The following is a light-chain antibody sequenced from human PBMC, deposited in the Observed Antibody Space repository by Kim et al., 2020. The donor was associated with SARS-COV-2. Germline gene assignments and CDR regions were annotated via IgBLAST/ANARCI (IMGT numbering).Light chain of an antibody. V-gene: IGKV3-20*01. CDR1: QSVSSSY. Sequence: ETVLTQSPGTLSLSPGERATLSCRASQSVSSSYLAWYQQRPGQAPRLLIYCASSRATGIPERFSGSGSGTDFTLTISRLEPEDFAVYYCQQYGDSLFTFGPGTKVDIK. CDR2: CAS. J-gene: IGKJ3*01. CDR3: QQYGDSLFT.